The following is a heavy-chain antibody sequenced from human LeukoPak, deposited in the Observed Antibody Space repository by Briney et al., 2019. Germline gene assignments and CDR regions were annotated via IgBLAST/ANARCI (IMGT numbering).Heavy chain of an antibody. D-gene: IGHD3-22*01. V-gene: IGHV3-30*02. Sequence: GGSLRLSCVVSGLTFSSYGMHWVRQAPGKGLEWEAFIRYDGTNEHSADSVKGRFTISRDNSKNTLYLQMNSLRPEDTAVYYCAKDPFYYYDSNGHPPSDYWGQGTLVTVSS. J-gene: IGHJ4*02. CDR2: IRYDGTNE. CDR1: GLTFSSYG. CDR3: AKDPFYYYDSNGHPPSDY.